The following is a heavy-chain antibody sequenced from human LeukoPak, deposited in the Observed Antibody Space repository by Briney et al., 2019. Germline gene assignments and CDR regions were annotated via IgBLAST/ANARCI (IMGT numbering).Heavy chain of an antibody. J-gene: IGHJ4*02. Sequence: GGSLRLSCAASGFTFSSYWMHWVRQAPGKGLVWVSRINSGGSSTSHADSVKGRFTIPRDNAKNTLYLQMNSLRAEDTAVYYCATWNDGSGYWGQGTLVTVSS. CDR1: GFTFSSYW. CDR2: INSGGSST. D-gene: IGHD1-1*01. CDR3: ATWNDGSGY. V-gene: IGHV3-74*01.